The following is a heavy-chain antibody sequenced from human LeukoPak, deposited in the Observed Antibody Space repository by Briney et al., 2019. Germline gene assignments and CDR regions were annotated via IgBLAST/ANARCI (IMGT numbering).Heavy chain of an antibody. CDR3: ARAGRYCSGGSCYFGRYAFDI. D-gene: IGHD2-15*01. J-gene: IGHJ3*02. CDR1: GFTFSSYS. V-gene: IGHV3-21*01. Sequence: GGSLRLSCAASGFTFSSYSMNWVRQAPGKGQEWVSSISSSSSYIYYADSVKGRFTISRDNSKNTLYLQMDSLRADDTAVYYCARAGRYCSGGSCYFGRYAFDIWGQGTMVTVSS. CDR2: ISSSSSYI.